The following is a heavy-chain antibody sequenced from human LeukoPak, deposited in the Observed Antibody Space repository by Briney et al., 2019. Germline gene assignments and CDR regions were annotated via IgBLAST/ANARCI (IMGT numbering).Heavy chain of an antibody. CDR2: INHSGST. J-gene: IGHJ4*02. CDR1: GGSLSGYY. Sequence: PSETLSLTCAVYGGSLSGYYWSWIRQPPGKGLEWIGEINHSGSTNYNPSLKSRVTISVDTSKNQFSLKLSSVTAADTAVYYCARRSLLWFGELSSYLDYWGQGTLVTVSS. V-gene: IGHV4-34*01. CDR3: ARRSLLWFGELSSYLDY. D-gene: IGHD3-10*01.